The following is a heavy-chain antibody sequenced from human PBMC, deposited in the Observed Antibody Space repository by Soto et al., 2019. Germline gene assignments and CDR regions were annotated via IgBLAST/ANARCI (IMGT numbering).Heavy chain of an antibody. Sequence: ASVKVSCKASGYTFTSYDINWVRRAAGQGLEWMGIINPSGGSTSYAQKFQGRVTMTRDTSTSTVYMEVSSLRSEDTAVYYCARGVPAHKRSIGYWGQGTLVTVSS. CDR1: GYTFTSYD. D-gene: IGHD6-6*01. V-gene: IGHV1-46*03. CDR2: INPSGGST. CDR3: ARGVPAHKRSIGY. J-gene: IGHJ4*02.